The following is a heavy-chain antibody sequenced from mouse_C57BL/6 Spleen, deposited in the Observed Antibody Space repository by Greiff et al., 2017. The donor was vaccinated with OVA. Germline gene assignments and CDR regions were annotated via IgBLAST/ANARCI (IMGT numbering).Heavy chain of an antibody. D-gene: IGHD3-2*02. J-gene: IGHJ3*01. CDR3: TKDSSGYAY. CDR1: GFNIKDDY. CDR2: IDPENGDT. Sequence: VQLKESGAELVRPGASVKLSCTASGFNIKDDYMHWVKQRPEQGLEWIGWIDPENGDTEYASKFQGKATITADTSSNTAYLQLSSLTSEDTAVYYCTKDSSGYAYWGQGTLVTVSA. V-gene: IGHV14-4*01.